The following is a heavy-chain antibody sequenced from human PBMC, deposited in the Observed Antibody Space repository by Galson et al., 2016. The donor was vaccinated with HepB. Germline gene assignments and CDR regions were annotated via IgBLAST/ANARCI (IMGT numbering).Heavy chain of an antibody. D-gene: IGHD2-8*01. CDR3: ARDAYCTRDVCATDGGHTFDY. J-gene: IGHJ4*02. V-gene: IGHV3-11*06. CDR1: GFNFGDYY. Sequence: SLRLSCAASGFNFGDYYMTWIRQAPGKGLEWISYISGSGSYTKYADSLKGRFSISRDNAKDSVYLQMHSLRAEDTAVYFCARDAYCTRDVCATDGGHTFDYWGQGTPVTGSS. CDR2: ISGSGSYT.